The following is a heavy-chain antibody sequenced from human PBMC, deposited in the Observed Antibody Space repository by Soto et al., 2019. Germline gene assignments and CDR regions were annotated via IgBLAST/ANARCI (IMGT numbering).Heavy chain of an antibody. Sequence: EVQLVESGGGLIQPGGSLRLSCAASGFTVSSNYMSWVRQAPGKGLEWGSVIYSGGSTYYADSVKGRFTISRDNSKNTLYVQMNSLRAEDTDVYYCARGGYSPYYGMDVWGQGTTVAVSS. CDR3: ARGGYSPYYGMDV. CDR1: GFTVSSNY. V-gene: IGHV3-53*01. D-gene: IGHD5-18*01. CDR2: IYSGGST. J-gene: IGHJ6*02.